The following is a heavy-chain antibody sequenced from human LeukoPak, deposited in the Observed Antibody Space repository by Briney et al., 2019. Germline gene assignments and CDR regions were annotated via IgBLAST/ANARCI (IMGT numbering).Heavy chain of an antibody. CDR1: GYTFTSYD. Sequence: ASVNVSCKASGYTFTSYDINRVRQATGQGLEWMGWMNPSSGSTGSAQQFQGRVTMTRNTSISTAYMEVSSLRSEDTAVYYCARCGMGDYNWLDPWGQGTLVTVSS. CDR2: MNPSSGST. J-gene: IGHJ5*02. V-gene: IGHV1-8*01. CDR3: ARCGMGDYNWLDP. D-gene: IGHD3-16*01.